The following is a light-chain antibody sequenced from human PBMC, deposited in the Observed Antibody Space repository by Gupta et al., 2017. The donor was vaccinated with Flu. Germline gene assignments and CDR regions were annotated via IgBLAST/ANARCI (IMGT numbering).Light chain of an antibody. Sequence: DIVMTQSPDSLAVSLGERATINCKSIQSILYNSNSKNYLAWYQQKPGQPPKLLIYWASTRESGVPDRFSGGGSGTDFTLTISSLQAEDVAVYYCQQYYTSPYTFGQGTKLEIK. J-gene: IGKJ2*01. CDR2: WAS. V-gene: IGKV4-1*01. CDR3: QQYYTSPYT. CDR1: QSILYNSNSKNY.